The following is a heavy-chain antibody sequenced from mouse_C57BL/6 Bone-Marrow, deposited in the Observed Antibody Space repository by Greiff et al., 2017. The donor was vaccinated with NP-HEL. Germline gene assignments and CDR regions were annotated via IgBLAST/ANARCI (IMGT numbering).Heavy chain of an antibody. CDR1: GYSFTGYY. V-gene: IGHV1-42*01. CDR2: INPSTGGT. D-gene: IGHD3-1*01. J-gene: IGHJ2*01. CDR3: ARWTRTDY. Sequence: VQLKESGPELVKPGASVKISCKASGYSFTGYYMNWVKQSPEKSLEWIGEINPSTGGTTYNQKFKAKATLTVDKSSSTAYMQLKSLTSEDSAVYYCARWTRTDYWGQGTTLTVSS.